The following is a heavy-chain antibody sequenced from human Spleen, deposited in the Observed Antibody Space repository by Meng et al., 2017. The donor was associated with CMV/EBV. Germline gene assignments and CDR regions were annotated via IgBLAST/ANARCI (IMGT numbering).Heavy chain of an antibody. J-gene: IGHJ4*02. CDR1: GFTFSHYW. CDR2: INSDGRTT. D-gene: IGHD3-3*01. Sequence: GGSLRLSCAASGFTFSHYWMHWVRRAPGKGLMWVSRINSDGRTTSYADSVKGRFTISRDNAINSLYLQINSLRVEDTAGYYCARDSVGWSRDFWGQGTVVTVSS. CDR3: ARDSVGWSRDF. V-gene: IGHV3-74*01.